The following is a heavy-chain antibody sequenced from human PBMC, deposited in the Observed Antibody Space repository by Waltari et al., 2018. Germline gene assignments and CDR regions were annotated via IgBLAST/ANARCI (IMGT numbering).Heavy chain of an antibody. V-gene: IGHV1-3*03. Sequence: QVQLVQSGAEVKKPGASVKVSCKSSGYTFTSYAMHWVRQAPGQRLEWMGWINAGNGNTKYSQEFQGRVTITRDTSASTAYMELSSLRSEDMAVYYCARGGWFGELRDAFDIWGQGTMVTVSS. CDR3: ARGGWFGELRDAFDI. CDR2: INAGNGNT. CDR1: GYTFTSYA. D-gene: IGHD3-10*01. J-gene: IGHJ3*02.